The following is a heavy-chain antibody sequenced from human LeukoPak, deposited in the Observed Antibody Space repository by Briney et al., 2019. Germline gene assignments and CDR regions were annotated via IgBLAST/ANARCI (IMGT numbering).Heavy chain of an antibody. Sequence: SETLSLTCTVSDGSMSSYYWSWIRQPTGKGLEWIGYIYYSGSTNYNPSLKSRVTISVDTSKNQFSLKLSSVIAADTAVYYCARTTEGYCSSASCFGFSYSYYMDVWGKGTTVTISS. CDR1: DGSMSSYY. CDR3: ARTTEGYCSSASCFGFSYSYYMDV. D-gene: IGHD2-2*01. V-gene: IGHV4-59*01. CDR2: IYYSGST. J-gene: IGHJ6*03.